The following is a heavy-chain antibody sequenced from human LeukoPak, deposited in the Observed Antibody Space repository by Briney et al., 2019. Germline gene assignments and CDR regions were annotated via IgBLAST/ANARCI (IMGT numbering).Heavy chain of an antibody. CDR2: ISSSSSYI. D-gene: IGHD5-18*01. Sequence: PGGSPRLSCAASGFTFSSYSMNWVRQAPGKGLEWVSSISSSSSYIYYADSVKGRFTISRDNAKNSLYLQMNSLRAEDTAVYYCARDGALVDTAMVTDYWGQGTLVTVSS. CDR1: GFTFSSYS. V-gene: IGHV3-21*01. CDR3: ARDGALVDTAMVTDY. J-gene: IGHJ4*02.